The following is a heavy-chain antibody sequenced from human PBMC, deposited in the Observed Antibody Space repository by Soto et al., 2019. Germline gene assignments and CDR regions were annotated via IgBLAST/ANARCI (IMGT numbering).Heavy chain of an antibody. Sequence: GGSLRLSCAASGFTFSSYSMNWVRQAPGKGLEWVSSISSSSSYIYYADSVKGRFTISRDNAKNSLYLQMNSLRAEDTAVYYCAREYYYDSSGYYVPLDYWGQGTLVTVSS. D-gene: IGHD3-22*01. CDR3: AREYYYDSSGYYVPLDY. CDR1: GFTFSSYS. CDR2: ISSSSSYI. J-gene: IGHJ4*02. V-gene: IGHV3-21*01.